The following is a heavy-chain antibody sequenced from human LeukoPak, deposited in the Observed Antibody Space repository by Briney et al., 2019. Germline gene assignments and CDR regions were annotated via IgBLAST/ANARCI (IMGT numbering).Heavy chain of an antibody. CDR2: IYSSGNT. CDR3: ARRSWYVDY. CDR1: GGSLSSFY. V-gene: IGHV4-59*08. D-gene: IGHD3-10*01. J-gene: IGHJ4*02. Sequence: SETLSLTCTVSGGSLSSFYWSWIRQPPGKGLEWIGYIYSSGNTSYNPSLESRVTISEDTSKNQFSLKLRSVTAADTAVYYCARRSWYVDYWGQGTLVTVSS.